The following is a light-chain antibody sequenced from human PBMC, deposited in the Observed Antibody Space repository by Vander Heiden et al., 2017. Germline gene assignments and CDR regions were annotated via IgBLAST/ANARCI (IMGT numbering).Light chain of an antibody. V-gene: IGLV2-8*01. CDR1: SSDVGGYNY. Sequence: QSALTQPPSASGSPGTSVTISCTGTSSDVGGYNYVSWYQQHPGKAPKLMIYEVSKRPSGVPDRFSGSKSGNTASLPASGLPAEDEADYYCSQYAGSNNVVFGGGTKLTVL. J-gene: IGLJ2*01. CDR3: SQYAGSNNVV. CDR2: EVS.